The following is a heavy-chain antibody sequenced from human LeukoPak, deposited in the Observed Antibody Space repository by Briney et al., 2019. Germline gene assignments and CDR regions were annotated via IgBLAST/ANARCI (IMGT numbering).Heavy chain of an antibody. CDR2: INHSGST. Sequence: PSETLSLTCTVSGGSISSSSYYWGWIRQPPGKGLEWIGEINHSGSTNYNPSLKSRVTIPVDTSKNQFSLKLSSVTAADTAVYYCASCGTQLPYNWFDPWGQGTLVTVSS. J-gene: IGHJ5*02. CDR3: ASCGTQLPYNWFDP. D-gene: IGHD1-1*01. V-gene: IGHV4-39*07. CDR1: GGSISSSSYY.